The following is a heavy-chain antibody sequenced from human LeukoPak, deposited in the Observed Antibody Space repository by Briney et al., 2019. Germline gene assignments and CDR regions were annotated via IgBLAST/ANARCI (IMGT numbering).Heavy chain of an antibody. J-gene: IGHJ4*02. V-gene: IGHV3-73*01. Sequence: GGSLKLSCAASGLSFSGSALHWVRQASGKGLEWVGRIRSKRNNYATEYGASVKGRFTISRDESKNTAYLQMNSLKSEDTAVYYCTRQGEPTALIDHWGQGTLVSVSS. CDR1: GLSFSGSA. CDR2: IRSKRNNYAT. CDR3: TRQGEPTALIDH. D-gene: IGHD5-18*01.